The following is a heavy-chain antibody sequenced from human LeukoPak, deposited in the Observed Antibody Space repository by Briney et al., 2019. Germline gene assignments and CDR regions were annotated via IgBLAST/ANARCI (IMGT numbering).Heavy chain of an antibody. CDR1: GGSFSGYY. CDR2: INHSGST. J-gene: IGHJ4*02. D-gene: IGHD3-9*01. Sequence: SETLSLTCAVYGGSFSGYYWSWIRQPPGKGLEWIGEINHSGSTNYNPSLKSRVTISVDTSKNQFSLKLSSVTAAGTAVYYCARGLLYYDILTGYYSPYYFDYWGQGTLVTVSS. CDR3: ARGLLYYDILTGYYSPYYFDY. V-gene: IGHV4-34*01.